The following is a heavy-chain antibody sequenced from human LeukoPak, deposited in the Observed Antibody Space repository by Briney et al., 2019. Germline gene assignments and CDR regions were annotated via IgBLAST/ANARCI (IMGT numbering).Heavy chain of an antibody. CDR1: GFTFSAFG. Sequence: GGSLRLSCAASGFTFSAFGMNWARQAPGKGLEWVSTITKSGDSTYYVDSVKGRFTISRDNSKNTLYLQMNSLRAEDTAKYYCTKDYCGKFCSAVWGQGTTVTVSS. CDR3: TKDYCGKFCSAV. D-gene: IGHD3-9*01. V-gene: IGHV3-23*01. J-gene: IGHJ6*02. CDR2: ITKSGDST.